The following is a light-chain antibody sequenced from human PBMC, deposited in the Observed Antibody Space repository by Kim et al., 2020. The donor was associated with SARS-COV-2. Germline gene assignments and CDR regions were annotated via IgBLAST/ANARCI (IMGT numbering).Light chain of an antibody. CDR3: QQYNNWPPWT. V-gene: IGKV3-15*01. Sequence: SPGERATLSCRASQSVGNTLAWYQKKPGQAPRLLIYGASTRATGIPARFSGSGSGTEFTLTISSLQSEDFALYYCQQYNNWPPWTFGQGTKVDIK. CDR1: QSVGNT. J-gene: IGKJ1*01. CDR2: GAS.